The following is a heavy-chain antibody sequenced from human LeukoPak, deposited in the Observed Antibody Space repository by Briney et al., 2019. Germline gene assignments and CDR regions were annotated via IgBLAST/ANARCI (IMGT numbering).Heavy chain of an antibody. J-gene: IGHJ6*03. D-gene: IGHD5-18*01. CDR2: IKSDGAGI. Sequence: GGSLRLSCAASGFSFSSFWMHWVRQAPGEGLVWVSGIKSDGAGISYVDSVKGRFTISRDNAKNTLDLQMNSLRAADTAVYYCAKDRVTANYYYYYMDVWGKGTTVTVSS. V-gene: IGHV3-74*01. CDR1: GFSFSSFW. CDR3: AKDRVTANYYYYYMDV.